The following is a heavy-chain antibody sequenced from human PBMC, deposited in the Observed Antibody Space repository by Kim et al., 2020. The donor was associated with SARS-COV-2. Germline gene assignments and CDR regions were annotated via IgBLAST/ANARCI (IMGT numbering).Heavy chain of an antibody. Sequence: GGSLRLSCATSGFTFNAYDMNWVRKAPGKGLEGLSLITKSSTTIYYADSVEGRFTISRDNAKNSLFLQMNSLRDEDTALYFCVRDRMGGTFDMWGQGTMVTVSS. CDR3: VRDRMGGTFDM. CDR1: GFTFNAYD. CDR2: ITKSSTTI. D-gene: IGHD3-16*01. J-gene: IGHJ3*02. V-gene: IGHV3-48*02.